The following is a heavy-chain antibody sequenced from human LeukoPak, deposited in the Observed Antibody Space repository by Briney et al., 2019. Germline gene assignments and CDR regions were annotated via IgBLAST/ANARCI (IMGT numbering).Heavy chain of an antibody. V-gene: IGHV2-5*02. J-gene: IGHJ4*02. Sequence: SGPALVKPTQTLTLTCTFSGFSLSTCGVGVGWIRQPPGKALEWLALINWDDDERYSPSLKSRLTITRGTSNNQVVLTITNVDPVDTATYYCAHSLVAVSGKEGMDYWGQGTLVTVSS. CDR2: INWDDDE. CDR3: AHSLVAVSGKEGMDY. D-gene: IGHD6-19*01. CDR1: GFSLSTCGVG.